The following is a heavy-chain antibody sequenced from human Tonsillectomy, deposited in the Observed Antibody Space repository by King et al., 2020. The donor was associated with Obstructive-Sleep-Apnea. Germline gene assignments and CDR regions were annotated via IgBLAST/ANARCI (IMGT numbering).Heavy chain of an antibody. CDR3: AREALGANWFDP. CDR2: ISSGSGVI. J-gene: IGHJ5*02. Sequence: VQLVESGGGLVQPGESLRLSCAASGFTFSRYPFNWVRQAPGKGLEWGSYISSGSGVIFYADSVKGRCTISRDDPKSTLYLQMSGLRAEDTAVYYCAREALGANWFDPWGTGTPVTVSS. V-gene: IGHV3-48*01. CDR1: GFTFSRYP. D-gene: IGHD4/OR15-4a*01.